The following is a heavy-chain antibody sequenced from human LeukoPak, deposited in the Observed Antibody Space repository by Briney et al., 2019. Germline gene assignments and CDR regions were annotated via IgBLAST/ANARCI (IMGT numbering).Heavy chain of an antibody. V-gene: IGHV4-39*01. J-gene: IGHJ4*02. Sequence: KPSETLSLTCTVSGGSISSTSYYWGWIRQPQGKGLEWIANIYYAGNTYSSPSLKSRVTISVDTSKNQFSLKLTSVTAADTAVYYCARQNTVTIPFDFWGQGTLVTVSS. CDR1: GGSISSTSYY. D-gene: IGHD4-17*01. CDR3: ARQNTVTIPFDF. CDR2: IYYAGNT.